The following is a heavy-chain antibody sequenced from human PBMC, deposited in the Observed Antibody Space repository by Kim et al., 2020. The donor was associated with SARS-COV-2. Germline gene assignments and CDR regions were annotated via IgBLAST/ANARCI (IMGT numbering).Heavy chain of an antibody. D-gene: IGHD3-10*01. CDR3: ARGEYYYGSGSYTRGRFDY. J-gene: IGHJ4*02. Sequence: SVKVSCKASGGTFSSYAFSWVRQAPGQGLEWMGTIIPIFGITNYAQRVPDRVTITADESTSTVYMGLSSLRSEDTALYYCARGEYYYGSGSYTRGRFDYWGQGTLVTVSS. V-gene: IGHV1-69*13. CDR2: IIPIFGIT. CDR1: GGTFSSYA.